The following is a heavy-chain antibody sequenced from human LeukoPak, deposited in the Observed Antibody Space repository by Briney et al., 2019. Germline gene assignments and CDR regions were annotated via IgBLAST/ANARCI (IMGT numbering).Heavy chain of an antibody. CDR3: ARRLVGATAPFDY. J-gene: IGHJ4*02. CDR1: GGSISSSSYY. D-gene: IGHD1-26*01. V-gene: IGHV4-39*01. CDR2: IYYSGST. Sequence: KTSETLSLTCTVSGGSISSSSYYWGWIRQPPAKGLEWIGSIYYSGSTYYNPSLKSRVTISVDTSKNQFSLKLSSVTAADTAVYYCARRLVGATAPFDYWGQGTLVTVSS.